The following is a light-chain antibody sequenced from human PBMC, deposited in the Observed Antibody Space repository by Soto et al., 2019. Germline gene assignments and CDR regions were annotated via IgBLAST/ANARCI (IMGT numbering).Light chain of an antibody. Sequence: EIVLTQSPGILSLSPGERATISCRASQSVSSSYLAWYRQKPGQAPRLLIYGASRRATGIPDRFSGSGSGTDFSLTISRLEPADFAVYYCQHYGSSAGYTFGQGTKLEIK. V-gene: IGKV3-20*01. CDR2: GAS. J-gene: IGKJ2*01. CDR1: QSVSSSY. CDR3: QHYGSSAGYT.